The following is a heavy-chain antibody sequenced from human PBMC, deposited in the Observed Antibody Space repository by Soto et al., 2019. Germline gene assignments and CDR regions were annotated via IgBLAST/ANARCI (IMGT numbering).Heavy chain of an antibody. J-gene: IGHJ4*02. CDR1: GGSFSDFY. D-gene: IGHD2-15*01. CDR2: INHIGYT. Sequence: QVQLQQWGAGLLKPSETLSLTCAVSGGSFSDFYWTWIRQLPGKGLEWIGEINHIGYTNYNPSLESRVAISVDTSKNQFSLNLRSVTAADTAVYYCGPRGAVAPRGYWGQGTLVTVS. V-gene: IGHV4-34*02. CDR3: GPRGAVAPRGY.